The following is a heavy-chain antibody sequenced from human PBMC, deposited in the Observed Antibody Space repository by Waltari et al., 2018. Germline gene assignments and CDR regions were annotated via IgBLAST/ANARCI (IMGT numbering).Heavy chain of an antibody. CDR1: GSPFTGYY. J-gene: IGHJ5*02. CDR3: ARDMVAATPELLNWFDP. D-gene: IGHD2-15*01. CDR2: INPNRGGT. Sequence: QVQLVQAGAEVKKPGASVQVSCKASGSPFTGYYMHWVRQAPGQGREWMGWINPNRGGTNYAQKFQGRVTMTRDTSISTAYMELSRLRSDDTAVYYCARDMVAATPELLNWFDPWGQGTLVTVSS. V-gene: IGHV1-2*02.